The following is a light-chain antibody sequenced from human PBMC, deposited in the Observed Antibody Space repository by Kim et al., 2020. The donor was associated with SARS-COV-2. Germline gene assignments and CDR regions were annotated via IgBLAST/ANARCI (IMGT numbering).Light chain of an antibody. CDR3: QQYNNWPPLT. V-gene: IGKV3-15*01. CDR2: GAS. CDR1: QSVSSN. J-gene: IGKJ4*01. Sequence: PGERATLSCRASQSVSSNLAWYQQKPGQAPRLLIYGASTRATGIPARFSGSGSGTEFTLTISSLQSEDFAVYYCQQYNNWPPLTFGGGTKVDIK.